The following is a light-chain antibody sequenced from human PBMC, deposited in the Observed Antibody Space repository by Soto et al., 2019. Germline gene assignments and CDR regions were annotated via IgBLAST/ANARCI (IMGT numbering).Light chain of an antibody. Sequence: QSVLTQSPSASGTPGQRVTISCSGSSSNIGSNTVNWYLQLPGTAPKLLIYSDNQRPSGVPDRFSGSKSGTSASLAISGLQSEGEADYYCAAWDDSLNGYVFASGTKVTVL. J-gene: IGLJ1*01. V-gene: IGLV1-44*01. CDR3: AAWDDSLNGYV. CDR2: SDN. CDR1: SSNIGSNT.